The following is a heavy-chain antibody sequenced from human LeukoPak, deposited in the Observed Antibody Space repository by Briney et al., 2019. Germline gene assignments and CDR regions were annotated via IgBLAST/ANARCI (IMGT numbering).Heavy chain of an antibody. CDR2: ISSSSNTI. J-gene: IGHJ5*02. D-gene: IGHD4-11*01. CDR3: TRHDTVIRGWFDP. V-gene: IGHV3-48*02. CDR1: GFTFSSYS. Sequence: AGGSLRLSCAASGFTFSSYSMNWDRHAPGKGLEWLSYISSSSNTIYYADSVKGRFTISRDNAKDSLYLQMNSLRDEDTAVYYCTRHDTVIRGWFDPWGQGTRVTVSS.